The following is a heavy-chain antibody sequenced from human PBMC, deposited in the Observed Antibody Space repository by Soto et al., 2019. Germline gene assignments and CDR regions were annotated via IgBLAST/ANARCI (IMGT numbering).Heavy chain of an antibody. D-gene: IGHD3-22*01. V-gene: IGHV3-21*01. Sequence: GGSLRLSCAASGFTFSSYSMNWVRQAPGKGLEWVSSISSSSNYIYYADSVKGRFTISRDNAKNSLYLQMNSLRAEDTAVYYCASHPRDSSGYWKYFDYWGQGTLVTVSS. J-gene: IGHJ4*02. CDR2: ISSSSNYI. CDR1: GFTFSSYS. CDR3: ASHPRDSSGYWKYFDY.